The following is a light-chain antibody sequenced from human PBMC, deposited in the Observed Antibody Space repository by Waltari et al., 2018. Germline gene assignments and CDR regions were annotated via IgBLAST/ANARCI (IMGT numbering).Light chain of an antibody. CDR1: SLRSYY. J-gene: IGLJ2*01. CDR2: DKN. Sequence: SSELTQDPAVSVAMGQTVRITCQGDSLRSYYASWYQQRPGQAPILVMYDKNNRPSGVPDRFSGSSPDNTASLTITGAQAEDEASYYCHSRDASGVGGSFGGGTKLTVL. V-gene: IGLV3-19*01. CDR3: HSRDASGVGGS.